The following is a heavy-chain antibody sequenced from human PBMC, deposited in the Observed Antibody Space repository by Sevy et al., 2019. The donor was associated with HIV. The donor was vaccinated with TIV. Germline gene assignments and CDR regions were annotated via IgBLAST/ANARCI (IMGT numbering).Heavy chain of an antibody. Sequence: GGSLRLSCAASGFTFSSYAMHWVRQAPGKGLEWVAVISYDGSNKYYADSVKGRFTISRDNSKNTLYLQMNSLRAEDTAVYYCARATFSGNYGDYVLGGEFDYWGQGTLVTVSS. J-gene: IGHJ4*02. V-gene: IGHV3-30-3*01. CDR1: GFTFSSYA. CDR2: ISYDGSNK. D-gene: IGHD4-17*01. CDR3: ARATFSGNYGDYVLGGEFDY.